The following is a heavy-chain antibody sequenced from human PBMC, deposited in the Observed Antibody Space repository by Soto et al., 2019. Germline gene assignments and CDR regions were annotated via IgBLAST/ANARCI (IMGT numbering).Heavy chain of an antibody. D-gene: IGHD3-10*02. Sequence: QVQLVQSGPEVKKPGSSVKVSCKDSGGLFSSFAISWVRQAPGQGLEWLGGIIPVFGTTNYAEKFQDRVTTTADESTNTAYMELTSLRSGETAVYYCARGGGPYVWFNEFWGQGTLVTVSS. J-gene: IGHJ4*02. CDR3: ARGGGPYVWFNEF. CDR1: GGLFSSFA. V-gene: IGHV1-69*01. CDR2: IIPVFGTT.